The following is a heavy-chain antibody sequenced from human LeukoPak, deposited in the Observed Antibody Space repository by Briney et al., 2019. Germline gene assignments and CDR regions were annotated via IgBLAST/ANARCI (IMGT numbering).Heavy chain of an antibody. Sequence: GGSLRLSCAASGFTFSSYSMNWVRQAPGKGLEWVSYISSSSSTIYYADSVKGRFTISRDNAKNSLYLQMNSLRDEDTAVYCCARDFSPPPYSSSSALWGQGTLVTVSS. D-gene: IGHD6-6*01. V-gene: IGHV3-48*02. CDR2: ISSSSSTI. J-gene: IGHJ4*02. CDR1: GFTFSSYS. CDR3: ARDFSPPPYSSSSAL.